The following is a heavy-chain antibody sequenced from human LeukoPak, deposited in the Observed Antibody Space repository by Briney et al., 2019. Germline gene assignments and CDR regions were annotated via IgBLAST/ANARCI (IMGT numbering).Heavy chain of an antibody. Sequence: PSETLSLTCTVSGGSISSSSYYWGWIRQPPGKGPEWIGSIYYSGSTYYNPSLKSRVTISVDTSKNQFSLKLSSVTAADTAVYYCASGGSYDYWGQGTLVTVSS. CDR3: ASGGSYDY. D-gene: IGHD1-26*01. CDR1: GGSISSSSYY. V-gene: IGHV4-39*01. CDR2: IYYSGST. J-gene: IGHJ4*02.